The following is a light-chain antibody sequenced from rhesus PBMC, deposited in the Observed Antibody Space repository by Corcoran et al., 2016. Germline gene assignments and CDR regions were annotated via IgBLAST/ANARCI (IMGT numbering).Light chain of an antibody. CDR3: LQHNSYPVT. J-gene: IGKJ3*01. CDR2: AAS. CDR1: QGISSY. Sequence: DIQMTQSPSSLSASVGDTVTITCRASQGISSYLNWFQQKPWNAPKLLIFAASRLESGFPSRFSGSGSGTDFTLTISSLQPEDFAVYYCLQHNSYPVTFGPGTKLDIK. V-gene: IGKV1-28*03.